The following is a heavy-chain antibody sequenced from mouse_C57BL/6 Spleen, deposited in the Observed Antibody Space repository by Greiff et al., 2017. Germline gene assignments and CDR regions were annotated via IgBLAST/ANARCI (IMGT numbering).Heavy chain of an antibody. CDR2: IYPGSGST. CDR1: GYTFTSYW. V-gene: IGHV1-55*01. J-gene: IGHJ2*01. CDR3: ARSGDYDVGAFDY. Sequence: QVQLQQPGAELVKPGASVKMSCKASGYTFTSYWITWVKQRPGQGLEWIGDIYPGSGSTNYNEKFKSKATLTVATSSSTAYMQLSSLTSEDSAVYYCARSGDYDVGAFDYWGQGTTLTVSS. D-gene: IGHD2-4*01.